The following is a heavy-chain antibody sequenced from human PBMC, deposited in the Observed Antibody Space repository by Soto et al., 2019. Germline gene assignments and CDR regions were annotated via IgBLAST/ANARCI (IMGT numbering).Heavy chain of an antibody. CDR2: IVPLSGTP. Sequence: QVRLVQSGAEVKKPGSSVKLSCKVSGGNPNSYSIAWVRQAPGQGLQWLGTIVPLSGTPNHAHKFQGRVTITADTSTNTAYLELSSLRYEDTAIYYCARDWRQMSRGGFFDYWGQGSLVTISS. CDR3: ARDWRQMSRGGFFDY. V-gene: IGHV1-69*06. D-gene: IGHD3-3*01. CDR1: GGNPNSYS. J-gene: IGHJ4*02.